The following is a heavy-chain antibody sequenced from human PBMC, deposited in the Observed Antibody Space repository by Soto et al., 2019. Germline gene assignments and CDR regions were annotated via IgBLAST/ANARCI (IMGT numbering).Heavy chain of an antibody. CDR3: ASSYLVWGSSTSEALRNDY. J-gene: IGHJ4*02. D-gene: IGHD2-2*01. Sequence: ASVKVSCKASGYTFTSYGISWVRQAPGQGLEWMGWISAYNGNTNYAQKLQGRVTMTPDTSTSTAYMELRSLRSDDTAVYYCASSYLVWGSSTSEALRNDYWGQGTLVTVSS. CDR1: GYTFTSYG. V-gene: IGHV1-18*01. CDR2: ISAYNGNT.